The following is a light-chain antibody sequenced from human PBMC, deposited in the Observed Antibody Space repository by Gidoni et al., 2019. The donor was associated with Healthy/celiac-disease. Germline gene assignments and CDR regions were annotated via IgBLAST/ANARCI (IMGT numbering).Light chain of an antibody. CDR3: QQSYSTSMYT. V-gene: IGKV1-39*01. CDR2: AAS. Sequence: DIQMTQPPPSLSASLGDRVTITCRASQSISTYLNWYQQKPGKAPKLLIYAASSLQSGFPSRFSGSGSVTDFTLTISSLQPEDFATYYCQQSYSTSMYTFXQXTKLEIK. CDR1: QSISTY. J-gene: IGKJ2*01.